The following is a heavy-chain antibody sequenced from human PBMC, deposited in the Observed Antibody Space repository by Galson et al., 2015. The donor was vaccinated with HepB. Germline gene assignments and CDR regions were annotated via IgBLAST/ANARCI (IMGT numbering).Heavy chain of an antibody. CDR2: ISSDGTNR. Sequence: SLRLSCAAPGFTFNTYAMYWVRQAPGKGLEWVATISSDGTNRYYADSVKGRFTISRDNSRNTLFLQMNSLRPEDPAVYYCAKGLLQYDFWARHDAFDIWGQGTMVTASS. D-gene: IGHD3-3*01. J-gene: IGHJ3*02. CDR1: GFTFNTYA. CDR3: AKGLLQYDFWARHDAFDI. V-gene: IGHV3-30*18.